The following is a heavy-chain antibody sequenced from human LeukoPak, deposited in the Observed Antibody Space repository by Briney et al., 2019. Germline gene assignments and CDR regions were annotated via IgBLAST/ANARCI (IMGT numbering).Heavy chain of an antibody. J-gene: IGHJ5*02. CDR1: GYRFTGYY. D-gene: IGHD3-10*01. CDR2: INPNNGGT. V-gene: IGHV1-2*02. Sequence: ASVKVSCKASGYRFTGYYIHWVRQAPGQGLEWMGWINPNNGGTNYAQKFQGRVTMARDTSITTTYMELSSLRSDDTAVYYRARDSGDYYGSGSRFDPWGQGTLVTVSS. CDR3: ARDSGDYYGSGSRFDP.